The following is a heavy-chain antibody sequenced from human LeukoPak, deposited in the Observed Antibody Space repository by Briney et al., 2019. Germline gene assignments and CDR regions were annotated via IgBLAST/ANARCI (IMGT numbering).Heavy chain of an antibody. D-gene: IGHD3-16*01. CDR3: ARDRETWDFDF. V-gene: IGHV3-33*01. CDR1: AFTFSSFG. J-gene: IGHJ4*02. CDR2: IWCGGSNK. Sequence: GGSLRLSCAASAFTFSSFGMHWVRQAPGKGLEWVAVIWCGGSNKYYADSVEGRFTISRDNSKNTLYLQMNSLRAEDTAVYYCARDRETWDFDFWGQGTLVSVS.